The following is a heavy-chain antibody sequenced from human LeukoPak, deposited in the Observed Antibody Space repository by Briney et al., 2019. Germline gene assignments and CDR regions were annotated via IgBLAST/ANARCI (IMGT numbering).Heavy chain of an antibody. D-gene: IGHD1-26*01. J-gene: IGHJ4*02. CDR1: RFTFNNAW. CDR3: TTIHSGSFPLHQDY. V-gene: IGHV3-15*01. CDR2: IKSKTDGGTT. Sequence: GGSLRLSCAASRFTFNNAWMSWVRQAPGKGLEWVGRIKSKTDGGTTDYAAPVKGRFTISRDDSKNTLYLQMNSLKTEDTAVYYCTTIHSGSFPLHQDYWGQGTLVTVSS.